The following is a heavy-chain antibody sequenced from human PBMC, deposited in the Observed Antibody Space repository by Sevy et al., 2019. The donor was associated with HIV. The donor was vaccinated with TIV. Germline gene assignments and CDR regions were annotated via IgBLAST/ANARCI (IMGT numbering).Heavy chain of an antibody. CDR3: ARDKKGSSSSEYYYYGMDV. V-gene: IGHV1-69*13. CDR2: IIPIFGTA. Sequence: ASVKVSCKASGGTFSSYDISWVRQAPGQGLEWMGGIIPIFGTANYAQKFQGRVTITADESTSTAYMELSSLRSEDTAVYYCARDKKGSSSSEYYYYGMDVWGQGTTVTVSS. J-gene: IGHJ6*02. CDR1: GGTFSSYD. D-gene: IGHD6-6*01.